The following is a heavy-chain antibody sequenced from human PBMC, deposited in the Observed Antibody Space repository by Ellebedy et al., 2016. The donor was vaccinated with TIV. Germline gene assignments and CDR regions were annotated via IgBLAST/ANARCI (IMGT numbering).Heavy chain of an antibody. CDR2: IFYSGNT. CDR3: ATSLLYSDSSGFNF. V-gene: IGHV4-31*03. Sequence: SETLSLXXTVPGCSISGGGSFWDWIRQHPGKGLEWIGYIFYSGNTFYSPSLKSRVTMSVDTSKSQFSLKLGSVTAADTAVYYCATSLLYSDSSGFNFWGPGTLVTVSS. D-gene: IGHD3-22*01. J-gene: IGHJ4*02. CDR1: GCSISGGGSF.